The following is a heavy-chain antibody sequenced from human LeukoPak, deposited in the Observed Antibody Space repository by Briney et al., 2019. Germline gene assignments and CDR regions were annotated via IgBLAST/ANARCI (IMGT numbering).Heavy chain of an antibody. CDR3: ARGPTTVPNFDY. Sequence: SVKLSCKASGGTFSSYSSSWVRQAPGQGLEWMGGIIPIFGTANYAQKFQGRVTITADKSTSTAYMELSSLRSEDTAVYYCARGPTTVPNFDYWGQGTLVTVSS. D-gene: IGHD4-17*01. J-gene: IGHJ4*02. CDR2: IIPIFGTA. CDR1: GGTFSSYS. V-gene: IGHV1-69*06.